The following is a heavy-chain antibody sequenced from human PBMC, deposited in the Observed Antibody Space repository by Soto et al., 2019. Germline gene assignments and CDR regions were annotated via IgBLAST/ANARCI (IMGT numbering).Heavy chain of an antibody. CDR3: ATGWLQLLSPVHY. CDR1: GFTFRNAW. CDR2: IKSTPDGGTT. V-gene: IGHV3-15*01. J-gene: IGHJ4*02. Sequence: EVYLVESGGGLVKPGGSLRLSCAASGFTFRNAWMSWFRQAPGKGLEWVGRIKSTPDGGTTEYAAPVKDRFTISRDDSKTTLYLQLNSLQIDDTAVYYCATGWLQLLSPVHYWGQGTLVTVSS. D-gene: IGHD5-12*01.